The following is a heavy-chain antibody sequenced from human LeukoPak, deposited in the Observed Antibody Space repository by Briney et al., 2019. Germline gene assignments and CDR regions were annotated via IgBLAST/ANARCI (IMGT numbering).Heavy chain of an antibody. D-gene: IGHD6-19*01. CDR1: GFTFSSYS. J-gene: IGHJ4*02. CDR3: AGSWQWLLWGV. Sequence: PGGSLRLSCAASGFTFSSYSMNWVRQAPGKGLEWVSSISSSSYIYYADSVKGRFTISRDNAKNSLYLQMNSLRAEDTAVYYCAGSWQWLLWGVWGQGTLVTVSS. CDR2: ISSSSYI. V-gene: IGHV3-21*01.